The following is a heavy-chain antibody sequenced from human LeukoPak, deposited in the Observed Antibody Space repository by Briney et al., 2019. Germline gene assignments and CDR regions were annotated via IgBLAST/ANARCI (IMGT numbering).Heavy chain of an antibody. D-gene: IGHD3-10*01. V-gene: IGHV4-59*01. CDR2: THYSGAT. J-gene: IGHJ4*02. CDR3: AKDLLYYYGSGSPLDY. Sequence: KPSETLSLTCTVSGGSISSYYWSWLRQPPGKGLEYIGYTHYSGATNYNPSLKSRVTISLDTSGNQFSLKLSSVTAADTAVYYCAKDLLYYYGSGSPLDYWGQGTLVTVSS. CDR1: GGSISSYY.